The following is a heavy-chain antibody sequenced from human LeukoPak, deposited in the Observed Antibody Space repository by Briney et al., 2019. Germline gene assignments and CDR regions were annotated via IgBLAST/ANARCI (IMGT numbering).Heavy chain of an antibody. CDR3: ARSGSVRDSSGYDFDY. CDR2: SDWDDDK. Sequence: SGPALANPTPPLTLTYTFSGFSRSTSGMGVSWIRQPPVKALEWLALSDWDDDKYYITSLKNRLTISKDTSQNQLVLTMTNMDHVDTATYYCARSGSVRDSSGYDFDYWGQGTLVTVSS. D-gene: IGHD3-22*01. J-gene: IGHJ4*02. CDR1: GFSRSTSGMG. V-gene: IGHV2-70*01.